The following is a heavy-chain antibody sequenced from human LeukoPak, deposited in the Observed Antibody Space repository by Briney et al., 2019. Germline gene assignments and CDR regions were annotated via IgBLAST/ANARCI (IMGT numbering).Heavy chain of an antibody. D-gene: IGHD3-22*01. CDR1: GFTFSDYY. V-gene: IGHV3-11*01. Sequence: PGGSLRLSCAASGFTFSDYYMSWIRQAPGKGLEWVSYISSSGSTIYYADSVKGRFTISRGNAKNSLYLQMNSLRAEDTAVYYCARDRYYDSSGYYGVYGLYFDYWGQGTLVTVSS. CDR3: ARDRYYDSSGYYGVYGLYFDY. CDR2: ISSSGSTI. J-gene: IGHJ4*02.